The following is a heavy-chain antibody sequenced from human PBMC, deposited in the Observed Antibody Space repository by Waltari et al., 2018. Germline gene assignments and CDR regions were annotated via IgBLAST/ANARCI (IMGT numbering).Heavy chain of an antibody. CDR2: IIPILGIA. D-gene: IGHD2-15*01. J-gene: IGHJ4*02. Sequence: QVQLVQSGAEVKKPGSSVKVSCKASGATFSTYAITWVRQDPGQGLEWMGGIIPILGIANYAQKFQGRVTITADKSTSTAYMELSSLRSEDTAVYYCARDRSYCSGGSCYSSDYWGQGTLVTVSS. V-gene: IGHV1-69*10. CDR3: ARDRSYCSGGSCYSSDY. CDR1: GATFSTYA.